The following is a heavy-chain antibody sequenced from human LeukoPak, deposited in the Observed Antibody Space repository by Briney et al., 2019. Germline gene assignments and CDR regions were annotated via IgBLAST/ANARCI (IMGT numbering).Heavy chain of an antibody. Sequence: PGGSLRLSCAASGFTFSSYAMSWVRQAPGKGLEWVSAISGSGDSTYYADSVKGRFTNSRDNSKNTLYLQMNSLRAEDTAVYYCAKDGYCSSTSCYRLAFDIWGQGTMVTVSS. V-gene: IGHV3-23*01. CDR2: ISGSGDST. J-gene: IGHJ3*02. D-gene: IGHD2-2*03. CDR3: AKDGYCSSTSCYRLAFDI. CDR1: GFTFSSYA.